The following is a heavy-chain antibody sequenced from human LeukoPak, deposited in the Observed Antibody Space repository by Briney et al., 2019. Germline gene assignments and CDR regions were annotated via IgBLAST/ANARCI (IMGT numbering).Heavy chain of an antibody. D-gene: IGHD2-2*01. V-gene: IGHV3-23*01. CDR3: VRLPAAVYGMDV. J-gene: IGHJ6*02. CDR1: GFTFSSYA. CDR2: ISGSGGST. Sequence: AGGSLRLSCAASGFTFSSYAMSWVRQAPGKGLEWVSAISGSGGSTYYADSVKGRFTISRDNSKNTLYLQMNSLSAEDTAVYYCVRLPAAVYGMDVWGQGTTVTVSS.